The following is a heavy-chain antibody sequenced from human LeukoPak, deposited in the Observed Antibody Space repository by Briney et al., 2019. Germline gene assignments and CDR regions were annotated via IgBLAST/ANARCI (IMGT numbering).Heavy chain of an antibody. D-gene: IGHD2-15*01. J-gene: IGHJ4*02. CDR2: IYPGDSDT. Sequence: PGESLKISCKGSGYSFNSYWIGWVRQMPGKGLEWMGIIYPGDSDTRYSPPFQGQVTISVDKSISTAYLQWSGLKASDTAMYYSGRLTYCSGASCYLDYWGQGTLVTVPS. V-gene: IGHV5-51*01. CDR3: GRLTYCSGASCYLDY. CDR1: GYSFNSYW.